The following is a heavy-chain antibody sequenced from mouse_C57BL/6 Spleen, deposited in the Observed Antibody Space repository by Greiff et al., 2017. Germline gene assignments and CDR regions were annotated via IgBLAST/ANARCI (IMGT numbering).Heavy chain of an antibody. CDR2: IDPETGGT. CDR1: GYTFTDYE. V-gene: IGHV1-15*01. J-gene: IGHJ3*01. CDR3: TREGFSPFAY. Sequence: VQGVESGAELVRPGASVTLSCKASGYTFTDYEMHWVKQTPVHGLEWIGAIDPETGGTAYNQKFKGKAILTADKSSSTAYMELRSLTSEDSAVYYCTREGFSPFAYWGQGTLVTVSA.